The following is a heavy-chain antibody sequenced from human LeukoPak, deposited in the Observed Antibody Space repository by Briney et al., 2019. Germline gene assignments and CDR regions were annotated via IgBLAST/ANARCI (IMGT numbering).Heavy chain of an antibody. CDR2: IYYSGST. Sequence: SETLSLTCTVSGYSISSGYYWGWIRQPPGKGLEWIGSIYYSGSTYYNPSLKSRVTISVDTSKNQFSLKLSSVTAAGTAVYYCARHKKEADAAAAYFDYWGQGTLVTVSS. CDR1: GYSISSGYY. V-gene: IGHV4-38-2*02. CDR3: ARHKKEADAAAAYFDY. D-gene: IGHD6-13*01. J-gene: IGHJ4*02.